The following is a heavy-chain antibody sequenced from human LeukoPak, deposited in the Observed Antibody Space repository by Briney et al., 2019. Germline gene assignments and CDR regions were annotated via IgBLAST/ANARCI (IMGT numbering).Heavy chain of an antibody. J-gene: IGHJ6*03. V-gene: IGHV4-59*01. CDR3: ARERSSWYTQNYYYYYMDV. D-gene: IGHD6-13*01. CDR2: IYYSGST. Sequence: PSETLSLTCTVSGGSISSYYWGWIRQPPGKGLEWIGYIYYSGSTNYNPSLKCRVTISVDTSKNQFSLKLSSVTAADTAVYYCARERSSWYTQNYYYYYMDVWGKGTTVTISS. CDR1: GGSISSYY.